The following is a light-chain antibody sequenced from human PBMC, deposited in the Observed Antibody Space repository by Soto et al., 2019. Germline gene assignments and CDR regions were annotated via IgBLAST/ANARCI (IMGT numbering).Light chain of an antibody. CDR2: DVS. V-gene: IGLV2-11*01. J-gene: IGLJ3*02. Sequence: QSALTQPRSVSGSPGQSVTISCTGTSTDVGGYNFVSWYQQHPGKAPKLMIYDVSKRPSGVPDRFSGSKSGNTASLTISGLQAEDEADYYCCSYAGDSYAGVYTWVFGRGTKLTVL. CDR3: CSYAGDSYAGVYTWV. CDR1: STDVGGYNF.